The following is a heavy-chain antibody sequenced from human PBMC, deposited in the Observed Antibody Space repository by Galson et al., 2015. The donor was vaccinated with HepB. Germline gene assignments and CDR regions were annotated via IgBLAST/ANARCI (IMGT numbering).Heavy chain of an antibody. V-gene: IGHV1-46*01. CDR1: GYTFTSYY. CDR3: ARDSDIVVVPAATSWFDP. J-gene: IGHJ5*02. D-gene: IGHD2-2*01. Sequence: SVKVSCKASGYTFTSYYMHWVRQAPGQGLEWMGIINPSGGSTSYAQKFQGRVTMTRDTSTSTVYMELSGLKSEDTAVYYCARDSDIVVVPAATSWFDPWGQGTPVTVSS. CDR2: INPSGGST.